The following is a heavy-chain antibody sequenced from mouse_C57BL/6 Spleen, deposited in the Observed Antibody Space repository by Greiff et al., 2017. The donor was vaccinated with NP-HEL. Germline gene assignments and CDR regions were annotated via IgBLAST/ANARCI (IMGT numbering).Heavy chain of an antibody. J-gene: IGHJ4*01. CDR2: IDPSDSYT. V-gene: IGHV1-50*01. CDR3: ARTELY. Sequence: QVQLQQPGAELVKPGASVKLSCKASGYTFTSYWMQWVKQRPGQGLEWIGEIDPSDSYTNYNQKFKGKATLTVDTSSSTAYMQLSSLTSEDSAVYYCARTELYWGQGTSVTVSS. CDR1: GYTFTSYW.